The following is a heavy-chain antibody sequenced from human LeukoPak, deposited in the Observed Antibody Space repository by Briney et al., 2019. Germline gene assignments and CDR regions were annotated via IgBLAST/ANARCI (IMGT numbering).Heavy chain of an antibody. V-gene: IGHV1-2*02. CDR3: ARDGLEATGMDV. CDR1: GYTFTGYY. CDR2: INPNSGGT. D-gene: IGHD1-1*01. J-gene: IGHJ6*02. Sequence: ASVKVSCKASGYTFTGYYMHWVRQAPGQGLEWMGWINPNSGGTNYAQKFQGRVTMTRDTSINTAYMELSRLRSDDTAVYYCARDGLEATGMDVWGQGTTVTVSS.